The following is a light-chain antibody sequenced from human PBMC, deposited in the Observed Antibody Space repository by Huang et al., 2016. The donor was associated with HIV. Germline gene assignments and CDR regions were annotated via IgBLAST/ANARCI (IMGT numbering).Light chain of an antibody. J-gene: IGKJ5*01. CDR1: QSVGNY. CDR3: QHRSNWPPIS. CDR2: DAS. V-gene: IGKV3-11*01. Sequence: EIVLTQSPATLSLSPGERATLSCRASQSVGNYLAWYQQKPGQSPRLLIYDASDRASGIPDRVSGSGSGTDFTLTISSLEPEDFAVYYCQHRSNWPPISFGQGTRLE.